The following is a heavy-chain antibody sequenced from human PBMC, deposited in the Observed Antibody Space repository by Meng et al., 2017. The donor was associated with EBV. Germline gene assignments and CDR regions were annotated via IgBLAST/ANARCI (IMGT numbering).Heavy chain of an antibody. V-gene: IGHV1-18*01. CDR1: GYTLTSDG. Sequence: QGQLVQAGAEVKKPWASGKVSRKATGYTLTSDGISWVRQAPGQGLEWMGWISAYNGNTNYAQKLQGRVTMTTDTSTSTVYMELRSLRSDDTAVYYCARVRTFGGVIPPDYWGQGTLVTVSS. J-gene: IGHJ4*02. CDR2: ISAYNGNT. CDR3: ARVRTFGGVIPPDY. D-gene: IGHD3-16*02.